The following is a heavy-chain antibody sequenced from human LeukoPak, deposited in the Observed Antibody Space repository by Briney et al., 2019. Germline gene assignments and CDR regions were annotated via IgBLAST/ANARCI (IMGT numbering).Heavy chain of an antibody. CDR2: ISGSGGST. V-gene: IGHV3-23*01. CDR1: GFTFSTYV. D-gene: IGHD6-6*01. J-gene: IGHJ4*02. Sequence: GGSLRLSCAASGFTFSTYVVNWVRQAPGKGLEWVSAISGSGGSTYYADSVKGRFTISRDNSKNTLYLQMNSLRAEDTAVYYCAAQSARPQYYFDYWGQGTLVTVSS. CDR3: AAQSARPQYYFDY.